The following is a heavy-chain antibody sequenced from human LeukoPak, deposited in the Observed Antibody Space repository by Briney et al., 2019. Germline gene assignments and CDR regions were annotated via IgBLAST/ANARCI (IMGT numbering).Heavy chain of an antibody. D-gene: IGHD5-24*01. CDR1: GFTFSSYG. CDR2: ISYDGSNK. CDR3: ARGGDGYNPGFDY. J-gene: IGHJ4*02. Sequence: GGSLRLSCAASGFTFSSYGMHWVRQAPGKGLEWVAVISYDGSNKYYADSVKGRFTISRDNSKNTLYLQMNSLRAEDTAVYYCARGGDGYNPGFDYWGQGTLVTVSS. V-gene: IGHV3-30*03.